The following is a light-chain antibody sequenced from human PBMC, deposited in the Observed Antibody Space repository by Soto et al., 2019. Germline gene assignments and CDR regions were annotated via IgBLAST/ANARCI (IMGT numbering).Light chain of an antibody. CDR3: QQYGSSLF. CDR1: QSVSSSY. Sequence: EIVLTQSPGTLSLSPGERATLSCRASQSVSSSYLAWYQQKPGQAPRLLIYGASSRATGIPDRFSGSGSGTDFTLTISRLEPEDFPVYYCQQYGSSLFFGPGTQMDIK. CDR2: GAS. V-gene: IGKV3-20*01. J-gene: IGKJ3*01.